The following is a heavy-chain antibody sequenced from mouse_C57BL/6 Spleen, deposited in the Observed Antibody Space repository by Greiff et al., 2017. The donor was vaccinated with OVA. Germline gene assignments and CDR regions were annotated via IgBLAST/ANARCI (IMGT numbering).Heavy chain of an antibody. Sequence: QVQLQQPGAELVRPGSSVKLSCKASGYTFTSYWMHWVKQRPIQGLEWIGNIDPSDSETHYNQKFKDKATLTVDKSSSTAYVQLSSLTSEDSAVYYCAREYYGSIDYWGQGTTLTVSS. V-gene: IGHV1-52*01. CDR3: AREYYGSIDY. CDR2: IDPSDSET. CDR1: GYTFTSYW. J-gene: IGHJ2*01. D-gene: IGHD1-1*01.